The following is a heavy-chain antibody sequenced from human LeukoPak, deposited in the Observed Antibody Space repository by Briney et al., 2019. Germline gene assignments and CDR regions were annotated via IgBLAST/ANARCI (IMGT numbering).Heavy chain of an antibody. CDR1: GYTFTIYG. V-gene: IGHV1-18*01. J-gene: IGHJ4*02. Sequence: PSVTVSFTASGYTFTIYGTSWGRQAPGQGLELMGWESAYNGNTNYAQKLQGRVTMTTDTSTSTAYMELRSLRSDDTAVYYCARESGRYFDWLLSPIDYWGQGTLVTVSS. CDR3: ARESGRYFDWLLSPIDY. D-gene: IGHD3-9*01. CDR2: ESAYNGNT.